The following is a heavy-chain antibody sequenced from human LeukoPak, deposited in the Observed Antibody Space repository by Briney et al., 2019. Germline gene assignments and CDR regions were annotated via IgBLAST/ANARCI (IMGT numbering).Heavy chain of an antibody. Sequence: GESLKISCKGSGYSFTSYWSGWVRQMPGKGLEWIGSIYPGASHTRYSPSFQDQAPPSADTPISTAYLQSRTLKATATAMYYCQRHEGTLVVDYCGQGTLVTVYS. D-gene: IGHD6-6*01. CDR1: GYSFTSYW. J-gene: IGHJ4*02. CDR2: IYPGASHT. CDR3: QRHEGTLVVDY. V-gene: IGHV5-51*01.